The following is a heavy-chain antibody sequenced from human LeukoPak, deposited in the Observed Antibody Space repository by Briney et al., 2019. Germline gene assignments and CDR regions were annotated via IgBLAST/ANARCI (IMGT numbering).Heavy chain of an antibody. D-gene: IGHD3-22*01. CDR2: IYYSGST. CDR3: ARDYPFGYYYDSSGYWDAFDI. CDR1: GGSISSGGYY. Sequence: SQTLSLTCTVSGGSISSGGYYWSWIRQHPGKGLEWIGYIYYSGSTYYNPSLKSRVTISVDTSKNQFSLKLSSVTAAGTAVYYCARDYPFGYYYDSSGYWDAFDIWGQGTMVTVSS. J-gene: IGHJ3*02. V-gene: IGHV4-31*03.